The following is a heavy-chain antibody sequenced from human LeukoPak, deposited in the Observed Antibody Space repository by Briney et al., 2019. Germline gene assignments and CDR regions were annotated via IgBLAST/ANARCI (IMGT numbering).Heavy chain of an antibody. Sequence: ASVKVSCKASGYTFTGYYMHWVRQAPGQGLEWMGWINPNSGGTNYAQKFQGRVTMTRDTSISTAYMELSRLRSDDTAVYYCASGVIVVPAAILSDAFDIWGQGTMVTVSS. J-gene: IGHJ3*02. V-gene: IGHV1-2*02. CDR2: INPNSGGT. CDR3: ASGVIVVPAAILSDAFDI. CDR1: GYTFTGYY. D-gene: IGHD2-2*02.